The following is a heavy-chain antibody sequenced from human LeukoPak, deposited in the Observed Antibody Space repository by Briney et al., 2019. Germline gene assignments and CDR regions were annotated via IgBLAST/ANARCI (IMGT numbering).Heavy chain of an antibody. CDR3: ARTGDSSGYYRNAIDY. J-gene: IGHJ4*02. CDR2: IYYRGST. CDR1: GGSISSSSYY. D-gene: IGHD3-22*01. Sequence: SETLSLTCTVSGGSISSSSYYWGWIRQPPGKGLEWIGSIYYRGSTYYNPSLRSRITLSLDTSKSQFSLDLSSVTAADTAVYYCARTGDSSGYYRNAIDYWGQGTLVTVSS. V-gene: IGHV4-39*07.